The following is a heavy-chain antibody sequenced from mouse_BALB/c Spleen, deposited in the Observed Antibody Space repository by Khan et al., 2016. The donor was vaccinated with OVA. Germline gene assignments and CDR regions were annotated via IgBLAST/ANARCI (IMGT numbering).Heavy chain of an antibody. V-gene: IGHV1S136*01. D-gene: IGHD2-1*01. J-gene: IGHJ3*01. Sequence: VQLKQSGPELVKPGASVKMSCKASGYTFTRYVMHWVKQTPGQGLAWIGYLYPNNDGPEYNEKFKGKATLTSDKSSSTAYIELSSLTSDDSAGYYGARVGDYGKGFAYWGQGTLVNGSA. CDR2: LYPNNDGP. CDR1: GYTFTRYV. CDR3: ARVGDYGKGFAY.